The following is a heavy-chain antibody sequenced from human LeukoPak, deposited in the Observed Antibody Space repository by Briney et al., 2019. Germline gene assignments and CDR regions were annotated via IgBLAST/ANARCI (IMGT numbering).Heavy chain of an antibody. D-gene: IGHD2-15*01. CDR1: GYSFTSYW. Sequence: GESLKISCKGSGYSFTSYWIGWVRQMPGKGLEWMGIIYPGDSDTRYSPSFQGQVTISADKSISTAYLQWSSLKALDTAMYYCARTLGYCSGGSCFKNLYYYYYYMDVWGKGTTVTVSS. J-gene: IGHJ6*03. CDR3: ARTLGYCSGGSCFKNLYYYYYYMDV. V-gene: IGHV5-51*01. CDR2: IYPGDSDT.